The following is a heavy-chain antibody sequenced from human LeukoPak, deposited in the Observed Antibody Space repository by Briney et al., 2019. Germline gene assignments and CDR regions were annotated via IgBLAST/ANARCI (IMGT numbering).Heavy chain of an antibody. CDR2: ISGGVLST. CDR3: ARAFSLTHPLLDY. CDR1: GFTFSTYA. V-gene: IGHV3-23*01. D-gene: IGHD2-21*01. J-gene: IGHJ4*02. Sequence: PGGSLRLSCAASGFTFSTYAMSWVRQAPGKGQEWVSTISGGVLSTYYADSVKGRFTISRDNSKNTLYLQMNSLRADDTAVYYCARAFSLTHPLLDYWGQGTLVTVSS.